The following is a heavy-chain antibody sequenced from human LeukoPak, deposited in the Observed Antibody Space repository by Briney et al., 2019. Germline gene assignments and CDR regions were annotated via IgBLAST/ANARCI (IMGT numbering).Heavy chain of an antibody. CDR3: ARSRQASGLLSS. CDR1: GGAIASGGYS. J-gene: IGHJ5*02. V-gene: IGHV4-30-2*01. CDR2: IYDRGPA. D-gene: IGHD3-10*01. Sequence: PSQTLSLTCTVSGGAIASGGYSWNWIRQPPGKGLEWIGCIYDRGPAYYNPSLKSRFTISVDRPKNQFFLNVTSLTAADTAVYYCARSRQASGLLSSWGQGTPVVVSS.